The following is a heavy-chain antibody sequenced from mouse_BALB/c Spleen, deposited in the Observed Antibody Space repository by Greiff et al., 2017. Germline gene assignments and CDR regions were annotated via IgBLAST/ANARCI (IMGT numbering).Heavy chain of an antibody. Sequence: VQLQQSGPELVKPGASVKMSCKASGYTFTSYVMHWVKQKPGQGLEWIGYINPYNDGTKYNEKFKGKATLTSDKSSSTAYMELSSLTSEDSAVYYCARRYHYGSSYSYFDVWGAGTTVTVSS. D-gene: IGHD1-1*01. J-gene: IGHJ1*01. CDR1: GYTFTSYV. V-gene: IGHV1-14*01. CDR2: INPYNDGT. CDR3: ARRYHYGSSYSYFDV.